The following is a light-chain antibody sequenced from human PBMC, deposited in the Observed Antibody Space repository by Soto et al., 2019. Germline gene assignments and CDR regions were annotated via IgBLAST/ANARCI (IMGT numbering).Light chain of an antibody. V-gene: IGLV2-14*03. J-gene: IGLJ1*01. Sequence: QSVLTQPASVSGSPGQSITISCTGTSSDVGGYNYVSWYQHHPGKAPKRMIHDVSNRPSGVSNSFSGSKSGNTASLTIYGLQAEDESHYYCSSYTPNNSNYVFGTGTKVTVL. CDR2: DVS. CDR1: SSDVGGYNY. CDR3: SSYTPNNSNYV.